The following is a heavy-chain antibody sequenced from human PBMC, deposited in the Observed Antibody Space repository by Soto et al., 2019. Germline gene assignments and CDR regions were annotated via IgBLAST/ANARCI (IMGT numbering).Heavy chain of an antibody. CDR1: GFTFSSYS. J-gene: IGHJ6*02. CDR3: AREESLLWFGESYYYYGMDV. V-gene: IGHV3-21*01. Sequence: GFLRLSGAASGFTFSSYSMNWVRQARGQWLVWVSSISSSSSYIYYADSVKGRFTISRDNAKNSLYLQMNSLRAEDTAVYYCAREESLLWFGESYYYYGMDVWGQGTTVTDYS. D-gene: IGHD3-10*01. CDR2: ISSSSSYI.